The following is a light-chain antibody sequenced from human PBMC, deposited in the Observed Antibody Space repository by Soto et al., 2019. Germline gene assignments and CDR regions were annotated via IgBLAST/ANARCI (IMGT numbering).Light chain of an antibody. CDR1: NSDVGRYNL. V-gene: IGLV2-23*01. Sequence: QSALTQPGSVSGSPGQSITISCTGTNSDVGRYNLVSWYQHHPGKAPKLVIYEANKRPSGISERFSVSKSGNTASLTISGLQAEDEGHYYCCSYAPGSTWVFGGGTKLTVL. CDR3: CSYAPGSTWV. J-gene: IGLJ3*02. CDR2: EAN.